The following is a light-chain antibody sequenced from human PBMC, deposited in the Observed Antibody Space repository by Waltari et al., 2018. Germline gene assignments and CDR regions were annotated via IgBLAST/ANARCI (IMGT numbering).Light chain of an antibody. CDR1: QSLLQSNGYKY. Sequence: IVMTQSPLSLPVTPGEPASISCRSSQSLLQSNGYKYLDWYLQKPGQSPQLLISFASTRASGVPDRFSGSGSGTDFTMKSSRVEAEDIGVYYCMQALQTPITFGQGTRLE. V-gene: IGKV2-28*01. CDR2: FAS. CDR3: MQALQTPIT. J-gene: IGKJ5*01.